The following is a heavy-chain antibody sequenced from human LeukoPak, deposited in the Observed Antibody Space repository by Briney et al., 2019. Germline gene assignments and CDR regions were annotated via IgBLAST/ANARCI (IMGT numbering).Heavy chain of an antibody. CDR2: ITSTSSHI. V-gene: IGHV3-21*01. Sequence: GGSLRLSCATSGFTFSDYSMTWVRQAPGKGLGWVSSITSTSSHINYADSVKGRFTISRDNAKNTLYLQMNSLRVEDTAVYYCVREGRVSGYDFDYWGQGDLVTVSS. CDR3: VREGRVSGYDFDY. CDR1: GFTFSDYS. D-gene: IGHD5-12*01. J-gene: IGHJ4*02.